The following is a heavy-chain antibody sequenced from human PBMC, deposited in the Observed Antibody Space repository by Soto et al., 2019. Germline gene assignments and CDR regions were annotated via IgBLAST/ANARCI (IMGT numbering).Heavy chain of an antibody. J-gene: IGHJ4*02. V-gene: IGHV4-59*01. D-gene: IGHD5-12*01. CDR2: IYYTGST. CDR3: ARSRDGYTFDY. CDR1: GGSISGYY. Sequence: SETLSLTCTVSGGSISGYYWSWIRRPPGKGLDWIGYIYYTGSTNYNPSLKSRVTISVDPSKNQFSLHLSSVTAADTAVYYCARSRDGYTFDYWGRGTLVTV.